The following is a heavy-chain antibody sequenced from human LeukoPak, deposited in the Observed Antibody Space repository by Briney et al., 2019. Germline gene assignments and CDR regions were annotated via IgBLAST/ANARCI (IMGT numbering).Heavy chain of an antibody. J-gene: IGHJ5*02. CDR3: ARRITGTTGWFDP. CDR1: GYTFTGHY. V-gene: IGHV1-2*02. Sequence: ASVKVSCKASGYTFTGHYMHWARQAPGQGLEWMGWINSKSGDRNSAQKFQGRVTMTRDTSISTVYMELSRLRSDDTAVYYCARRITGTTGWFDPWGQGTLVTVSS. D-gene: IGHD1-20*01. CDR2: INSKSGDR.